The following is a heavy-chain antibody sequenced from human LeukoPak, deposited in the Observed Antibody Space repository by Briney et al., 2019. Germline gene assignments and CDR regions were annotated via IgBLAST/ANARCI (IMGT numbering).Heavy chain of an antibody. V-gene: IGHV3-33*01. CDR1: GFTFSSYG. J-gene: IGHJ4*02. D-gene: IGHD3-22*01. CDR3: ARDNGAPYYYDSSGYYYFDY. CDR2: IWYDGSNK. Sequence: GGSLRLSCAASGFTFSSYGMHWVRQAPGKGLEWVAVIWYDGSNKYYADSVKGRFTISRDNSKNTLYLQMNGLRAEDTAVYYCARDNGAPYYYDSSGYYYFDYWGQGTLVTVSS.